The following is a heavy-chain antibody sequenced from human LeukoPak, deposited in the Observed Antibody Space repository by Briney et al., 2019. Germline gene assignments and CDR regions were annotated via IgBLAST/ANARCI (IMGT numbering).Heavy chain of an antibody. D-gene: IGHD2-15*01. J-gene: IGHJ4*02. CDR3: ARGPCSGGSCYSFS. CDR2: IYSGGST. V-gene: IGHV3-66*01. CDR1: GFTVSSNY. Sequence: GGSLRLSCAASGFTVSSNYMSWVRQAPGKGLEWVSVIYSGGSTYYADSVKGRFTISRDNSKSTLYLQMNSLRAEDTAVYYCARGPCSGGSCYSFSWGQGTLVTVSS.